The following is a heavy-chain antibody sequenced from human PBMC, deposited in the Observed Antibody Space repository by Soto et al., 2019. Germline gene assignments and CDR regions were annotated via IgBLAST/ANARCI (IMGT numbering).Heavy chain of an antibody. CDR1: GFSFSSYG. V-gene: IGHV3-33*01. Sequence: QVQLVESGGGVVQPGRSLRLSCVASGFSFSSYGMQWARQAPGKGLEWVAVIWYDGSKKYYADSVKGRFTISRDNSKNTVYLQMNSLRAEDTAVYYCGGGAYFFDYWVQGTLVTVSS. J-gene: IGHJ4*02. CDR3: GGGAYFFDY. CDR2: IWYDGSKK. D-gene: IGHD4-17*01.